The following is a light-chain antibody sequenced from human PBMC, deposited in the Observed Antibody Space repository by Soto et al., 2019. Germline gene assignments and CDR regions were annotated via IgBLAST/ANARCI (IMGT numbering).Light chain of an antibody. Sequence: EIALTQSPGTLSLSPGERATLSCRTSQSVSSGDFAWYQHRPGQAPRLVIYGASTRATGVPDRFSGSGSGTDFTLTISGLEPDDFAVYFCLQYGNSLYTFGQGTKLEMK. CDR2: GAS. J-gene: IGKJ2*01. CDR3: LQYGNSLYT. V-gene: IGKV3-20*01. CDR1: QSVSSGD.